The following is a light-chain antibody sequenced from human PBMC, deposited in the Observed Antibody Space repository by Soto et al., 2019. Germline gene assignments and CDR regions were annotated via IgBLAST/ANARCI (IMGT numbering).Light chain of an antibody. J-gene: IGKJ1*01. Sequence: DIQMTQSPSTLAASVGDTVTMTCRSSSKWLAWYQKKPGKAPKLLIYDVPNLERGVPPRFSGSTSGAESTLTITGLQPDDLGTYYCQQFKDYVWTFGQGTKVDIK. CDR2: DVP. CDR1: SSSKW. V-gene: IGKV1-5*01. CDR3: QQFKDYVWT.